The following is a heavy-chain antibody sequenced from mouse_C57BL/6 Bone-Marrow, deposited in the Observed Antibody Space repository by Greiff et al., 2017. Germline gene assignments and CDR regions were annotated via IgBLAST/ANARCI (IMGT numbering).Heavy chain of an antibody. D-gene: IGHD4-1*01. J-gene: IGHJ2*01. CDR2: ISYDGSN. CDR1: GYSITSGYY. V-gene: IGHV3-6*01. Sequence: VQLQQSGPGLVKPSQSLSLTCSVTGYSITSGYYWNWIRQFPGNKLEWMGYISYDGSNNYNPSLKNRISITRDTSKNQFFLKLNSVTTEDTATYYCARGKLTGTGDYWGQGTTLTVSS. CDR3: ARGKLTGTGDY.